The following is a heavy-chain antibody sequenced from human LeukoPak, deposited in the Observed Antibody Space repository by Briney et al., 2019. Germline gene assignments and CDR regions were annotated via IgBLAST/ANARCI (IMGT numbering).Heavy chain of an antibody. CDR1: GFTFSNYG. CDR2: IASGSNSI. CDR3: ARDVGYGYFYYYGMDV. D-gene: IGHD6-13*01. J-gene: IGHJ6*02. Sequence: PGRSLGLSCAASGFTFSNYGMHWVRQAPGKGLEWVSYIASGSNSIYYAGSVKGRFTISRDNAENSLYLQMNSLRAEDTAVYYCARDVGYGYFYYYGMDVWGQGTTVTVSS. V-gene: IGHV3-48*01.